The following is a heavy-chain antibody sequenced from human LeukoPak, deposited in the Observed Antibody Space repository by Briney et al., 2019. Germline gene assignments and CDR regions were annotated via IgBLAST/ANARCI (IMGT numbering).Heavy chain of an antibody. CDR1: GYSISSGYY. CDR2: IYHSGST. Sequence: SGTLSLTCAVSGYSISSGYYWGWIRQPPGKGLEWIGSIYHSGSTYYNPSLKSRVTISVDTSKNQFSLKLSSVTAADTAVYYCARPVNYEYFDYWGQGTLVTVSS. CDR3: ARPVNYEYFDY. D-gene: IGHD3-16*01. V-gene: IGHV4-38-2*01. J-gene: IGHJ4*02.